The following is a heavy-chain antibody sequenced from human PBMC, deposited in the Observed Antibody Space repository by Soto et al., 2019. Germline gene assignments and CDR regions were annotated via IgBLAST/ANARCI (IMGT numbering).Heavy chain of an antibody. V-gene: IGHV1-2*04. CDR3: ARESGGTGGDAIYYYRYYDMDV. J-gene: IGHJ6*02. D-gene: IGHD6-13*01. CDR1: GCCFPDYY. Sequence: ASVDVPCQESGCCFPDYYIQWVRQAVGRGLDWVGWINVKSGGTNDAQKLQGWVAMTRDTSINTAYMELSRLKSDDTAVYFCARESGGTGGDAIYYYRYYDMDVWGQGTTVTVSS. CDR2: INVKSGGT.